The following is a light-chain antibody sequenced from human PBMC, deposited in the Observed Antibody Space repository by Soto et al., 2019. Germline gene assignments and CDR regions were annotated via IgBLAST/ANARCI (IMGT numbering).Light chain of an antibody. J-gene: IGKJ3*01. V-gene: IGKV1-6*01. Sequence: AIQMTQSPSSLSASVGDRVTITCRASQGIRNDLDWFQQKPGKAPKLLIYAASNLQSGVPARFSGSGSGTDSTLTISSLQPDDFATYYCLQKYFYPFTFGPGTKVDIK. CDR1: QGIRND. CDR2: AAS. CDR3: LQKYFYPFT.